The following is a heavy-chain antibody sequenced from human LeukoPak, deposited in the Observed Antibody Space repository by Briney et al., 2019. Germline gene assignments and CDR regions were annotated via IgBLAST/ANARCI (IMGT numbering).Heavy chain of an antibody. D-gene: IGHD4-11*01. V-gene: IGHV1-24*01. J-gene: IGHJ4*02. CDR2: FDPEDGET. CDR3: ATDGGRSNSVTNY. Sequence: ASVKVSCKVSGYTLTELSMHWVRQAPGKGLEWMGSFDPEDGETIYAEKFQGRVTVTEDTSTDTAYMELSSLRSEDTAVYNCATDGGRSNSVTNYWGQGTLVTVSS. CDR1: GYTLTELS.